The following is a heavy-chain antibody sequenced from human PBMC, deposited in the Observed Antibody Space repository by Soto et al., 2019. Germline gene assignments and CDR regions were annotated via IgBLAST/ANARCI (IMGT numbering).Heavy chain of an antibody. CDR1: GFSLSSDGVG. V-gene: IGHV2-5*01. CDR3: ARIQRSSSFNLVSTTYYYYGVDV. Sequence: SGPTLVNPTQTLTLTCTFSGFSLSSDGVGVGWIRQPPGKALEWLALIYWNNDIRYSPSLKNRLTITKDTSKNQVVLTITNLDPVDTATYYCARIQRSSSFNLVSTTYYYYGVDVWGQGTTVTVSS. D-gene: IGHD2-15*01. CDR2: IYWNNDI. J-gene: IGHJ6*02.